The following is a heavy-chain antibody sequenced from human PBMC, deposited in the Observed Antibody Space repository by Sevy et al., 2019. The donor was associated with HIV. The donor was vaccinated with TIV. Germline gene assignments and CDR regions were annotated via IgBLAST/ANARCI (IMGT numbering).Heavy chain of an antibody. Sequence: GGSLRLSCAASGFTLSSYGMHWVRQAPGKGLEWVAVIRYDGSNKYYADSVKGRSTISRDNSMNTLFLQMKSLRAEDTAIYYCAREAAEGPYSSSWYSNWFDPWGQGTLVTVSS. J-gene: IGHJ5*02. CDR2: IRYDGSNK. V-gene: IGHV3-30*02. CDR1: GFTLSSYG. CDR3: AREAAEGPYSSSWYSNWFDP. D-gene: IGHD6-13*01.